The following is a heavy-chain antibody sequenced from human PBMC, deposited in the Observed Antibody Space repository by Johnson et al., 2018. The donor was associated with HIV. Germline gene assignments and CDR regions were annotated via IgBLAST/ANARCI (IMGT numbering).Heavy chain of an antibody. CDR1: GFSFSNYA. D-gene: IGHD1-26*01. J-gene: IGHJ3*02. CDR3: VRVGGNGNYFFDPFDM. Sequence: QVQLVESGGGVVQPGRSLRLSCAASGFSFSNYAMHWVRQAPGKGLEWVAFISYDGSNKYYADSVKGRFTISRDNAKNSLYLQMNSLRVEDTALYYCVRVGGNGNYFFDPFDMWGQGTMVTVSS. CDR2: ISYDGSNK. V-gene: IGHV3-30-3*01.